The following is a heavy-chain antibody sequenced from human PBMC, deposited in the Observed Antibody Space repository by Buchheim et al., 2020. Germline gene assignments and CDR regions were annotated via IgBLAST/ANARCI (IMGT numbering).Heavy chain of an antibody. D-gene: IGHD3-22*01. V-gene: IGHV3-23*01. J-gene: IGHJ4*02. Sequence: EVQLLESGGGLVQPGGSLRLSCAASGFTFSSYAMSWVRQAPGKGLEWVSAISGSGGSTYYADSVKGRFTISRAHSKKPLYLQMNSLRAEDTAVYYCAKDQVVNYYDSSGYYSARYYFDYWGQGTL. CDR1: GFTFSSYA. CDR3: AKDQVVNYYDSSGYYSARYYFDY. CDR2: ISGSGGST.